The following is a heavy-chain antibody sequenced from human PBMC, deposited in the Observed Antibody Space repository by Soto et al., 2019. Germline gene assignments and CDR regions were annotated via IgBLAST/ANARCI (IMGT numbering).Heavy chain of an antibody. CDR3: ARRLLIWDSSGYYPFDY. CDR2: IYYSGST. D-gene: IGHD3-22*01. CDR1: GGSISSSSYY. Sequence: SETLSLTCTVSGGSISSSSYYWGWIRQPPGKGLEWIGSIYYSGSTYYNPSLKSRVTISVDTSKNQFSLKLSSVTAADTAVYYCARRLLIWDSSGYYPFDYWGQGTLVTVSS. V-gene: IGHV4-39*01. J-gene: IGHJ4*02.